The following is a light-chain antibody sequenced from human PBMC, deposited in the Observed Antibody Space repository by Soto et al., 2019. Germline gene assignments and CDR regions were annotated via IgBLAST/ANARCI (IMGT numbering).Light chain of an antibody. J-gene: IGLJ3*02. CDR3: AACDARLNGWV. CDR1: SSNIGSHT. V-gene: IGLV1-44*01. CDR2: SND. Sequence: QSVLTQPPSASGTPGQRVTISCSGSSSNIGSHTVSWFQHLPGTAPKLLIYSNDQRPSGVPDRFSGSKSGTSASLAISGLESGEEADYYCAACDARLNGWVFGGGTKLTVL.